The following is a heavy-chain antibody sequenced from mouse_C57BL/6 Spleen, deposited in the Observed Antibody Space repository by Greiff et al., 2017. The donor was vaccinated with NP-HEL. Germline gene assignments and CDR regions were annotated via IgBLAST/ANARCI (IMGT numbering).Heavy chain of an antibody. J-gene: IGHJ2*01. CDR1: GYTFTSYW. CDR3: ARKGGFGY. D-gene: IGHD1-1*02. CDR2: IDPSDSYT. Sequence: QVQLQQSGAELVKPGASVKLSCKASGYTFTSYWMQWVDQRPGQGLEWIGEIDPSDSYTNYNEKFKGKATLTVYTSSSTAYMQLSSLTSEDSAVYYCARKGGFGYWGQGTTLTVSS. V-gene: IGHV1-50*01.